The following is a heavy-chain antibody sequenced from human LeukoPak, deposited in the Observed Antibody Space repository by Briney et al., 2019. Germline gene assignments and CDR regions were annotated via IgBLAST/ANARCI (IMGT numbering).Heavy chain of an antibody. D-gene: IGHD6-13*01. Sequence: ASVKVSCKASGYTFTNYGISWVRQAPGQGLEWMGWISAYNGNTNYAQKFQDRFTMTTDTSTTTAYMELRSLRSDDTAVYYCARDLAWGYVEQQPGWLDPWGQGALVTVSS. CDR3: ARDLAWGYVEQQPGWLDP. V-gene: IGHV1-18*01. CDR2: ISAYNGNT. CDR1: GYTFTNYG. J-gene: IGHJ5*02.